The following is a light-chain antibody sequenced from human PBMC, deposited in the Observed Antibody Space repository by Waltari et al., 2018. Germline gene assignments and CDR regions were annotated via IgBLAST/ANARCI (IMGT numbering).Light chain of an antibody. Sequence: DIQMTQSPSTLSASVGDTVTITCRASQSIDNWLAWYQQKPGKAPKLLIYKASTLESGVPSRFSGSGSGTEFTLTISSLQPDDFATYYCQQCDTYSFTFGQGTKL. J-gene: IGKJ2*01. V-gene: IGKV1-5*03. CDR3: QQCDTYSFT. CDR1: QSIDNW. CDR2: KAS.